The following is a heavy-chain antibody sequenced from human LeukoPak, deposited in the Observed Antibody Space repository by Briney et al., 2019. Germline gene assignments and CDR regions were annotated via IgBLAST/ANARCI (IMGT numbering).Heavy chain of an antibody. Sequence: PGRSLRLSCAASGFTFNNYGMQWVRQTPGKGLEWVSGISGSGGRTYYADSVKGRFTLSRDNSKNTLYLKMNSLRAEDTALYYCARDPGVVVTVFDYWGQGTLVTVSS. D-gene: IGHD2-21*02. J-gene: IGHJ4*02. CDR3: ARDPGVVVTVFDY. CDR2: ISGSGGRT. V-gene: IGHV3-23*01. CDR1: GFTFNNYG.